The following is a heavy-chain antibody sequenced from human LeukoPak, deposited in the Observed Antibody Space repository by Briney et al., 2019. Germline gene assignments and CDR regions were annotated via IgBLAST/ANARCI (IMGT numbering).Heavy chain of an antibody. CDR2: IIPIFGTA. V-gene: IGHV1-69*13. Sequence: GASVKVSCKASGGTFSSYAISWVRQAPGQGLEWMGGIIPIFGTANYAQKFQGRVTITAVESTSTAYMELSSLRSEDTAVYYCARMFYCGGDCYPYYFDYWGQGTLVTVSS. CDR3: ARMFYCGGDCYPYYFDY. J-gene: IGHJ4*02. CDR1: GGTFSSYA. D-gene: IGHD2-21*02.